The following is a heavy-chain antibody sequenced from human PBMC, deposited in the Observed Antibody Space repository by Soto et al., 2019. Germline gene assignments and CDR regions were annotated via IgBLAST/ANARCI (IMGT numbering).Heavy chain of an antibody. D-gene: IGHD6-19*01. J-gene: IGHJ4*02. CDR1: GFTFDDYG. V-gene: IGHV3-20*04. CDR3: ARLYSSAWYGPGRY. Sequence: EVQLVESGGGVVRPGGSLRLSCAASGFTFDDYGMSWVRQAPGKGLEWVSGIHWNGGSTGYADSVKGRFTISRDNSKNSLYLQMNSLRAEDTALYYCARLYSSAWYGPGRYWGQGTLVTVSS. CDR2: IHWNGGST.